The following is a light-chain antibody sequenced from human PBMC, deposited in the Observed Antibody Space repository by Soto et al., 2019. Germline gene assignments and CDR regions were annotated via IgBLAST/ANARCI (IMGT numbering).Light chain of an antibody. CDR1: QSVSSY. CDR2: DAS. CDR3: QQRSNWPL. Sequence: EIVLTQSPATLSLSPGERATLSCRASQSVSSYLAWYQQKPGQALRLLIYDASNRATGIPARFRGSGSGTDFTLTISSLEPEDFAVYYCQQRSNWPLFGQGTRLEVK. J-gene: IGKJ5*01. V-gene: IGKV3-11*01.